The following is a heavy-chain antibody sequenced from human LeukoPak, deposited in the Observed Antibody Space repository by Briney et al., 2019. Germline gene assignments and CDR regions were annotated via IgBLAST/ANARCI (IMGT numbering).Heavy chain of an antibody. CDR2: IYYSGST. Sequence: PSETLSLTCTVSGGSISSYYWSWIRQPPGKGLEWIWYIYYSGSTNYNPSLKSRVTISVDTSKNQFSLKLSSVTAADTAVYYCARYYLQWLARSTNWFDPWGQGTLVTVSS. CDR1: GGSISSYY. V-gene: IGHV4-59*12. CDR3: ARYYLQWLARSTNWFDP. J-gene: IGHJ5*02. D-gene: IGHD6-19*01.